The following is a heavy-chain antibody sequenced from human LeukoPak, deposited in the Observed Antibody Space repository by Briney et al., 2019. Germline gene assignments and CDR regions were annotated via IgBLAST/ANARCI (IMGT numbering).Heavy chain of an antibody. CDR3: ARVSYSGSYYFPTIDY. D-gene: IGHD1-26*01. J-gene: IGHJ4*02. V-gene: IGHV1-8*01. CDR2: MNPNSGNT. CDR1: GYTFTSYD. Sequence: ASVKVSCKASGYTFTSYDINWVRQATGQGLEWMGWMNPNSGNTGYAQKFQGRVTMTRNTSISTAYMELSSLRSEDTAVYYCARVSYSGSYYFPTIDYWGQGTLVTVSS.